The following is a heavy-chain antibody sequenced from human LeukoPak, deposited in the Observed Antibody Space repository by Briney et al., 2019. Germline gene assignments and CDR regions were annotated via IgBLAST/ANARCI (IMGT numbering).Heavy chain of an antibody. D-gene: IGHD6-13*01. CDR2: MNPNSDNT. V-gene: IGHV1-8*01. CDR1: GYTFSRHD. CDR3: ARGPAAGY. Sequence: ASVKVSCKASGYTFSRHDINCVRQATGPGLEWMGWMNPNSDNTGYAQKFRGRVTMTRNTSISTGYMELSTMRSLETRVYYCARGPAAGYWGQGTLVTVSS. J-gene: IGHJ4*02.